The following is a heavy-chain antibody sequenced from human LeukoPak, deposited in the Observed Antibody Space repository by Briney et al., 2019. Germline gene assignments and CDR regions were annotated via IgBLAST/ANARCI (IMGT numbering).Heavy chain of an antibody. J-gene: IGHJ4*02. V-gene: IGHV3-9*01. CDR3: TKGARDYFDY. CDR1: GFTFDDYA. CDR2: ISWNSNSI. Sequence: GGSLRLSCAGSGFTFDDYAMHWVRQVPGKGLEWVTGISWNSNSIDYADSVKGRFTISRDNAKNSLYLQMNSLRPEDTALYYCTKGARDYFDYWGPGTLVTVSS.